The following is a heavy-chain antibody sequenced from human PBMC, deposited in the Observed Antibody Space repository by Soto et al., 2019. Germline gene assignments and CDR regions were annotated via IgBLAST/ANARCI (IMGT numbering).Heavy chain of an antibody. CDR2: IWYGGSNK. J-gene: IGHJ4*02. V-gene: IGHV3-33*01. CDR1: GFTFSSYG. Sequence: PGGSLRLSCAASGFTFSSYGMHWVRQAPGKGLEWVAVIWYGGSNKYYADSVKGRFTISRDNSKNTLYLQMNSLRAEDTAVYYCARENSPVAGECYFDYWGQGTLVTVSS. D-gene: IGHD3-16*01. CDR3: ARENSPVAGECYFDY.